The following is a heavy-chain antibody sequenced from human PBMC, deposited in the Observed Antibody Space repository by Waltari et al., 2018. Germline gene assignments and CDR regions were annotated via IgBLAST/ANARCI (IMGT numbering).Heavy chain of an antibody. J-gene: IGHJ4*02. CDR1: GGSISRYY. CDR2: IYYSGST. CDR3: ASGGYYDSSGYPTYYFDY. Sequence: QVQLQESGQGLVRPSETLSLTCTASGGSISRYYWSWVRQPPGKGLEWIGYIYYSGSTNYNPSLKSRVTISVDTSKNQFSLKLSSVTAADTAVYYCASGGYYDSSGYPTYYFDYWGQGTLVTVSS. D-gene: IGHD3-22*01. V-gene: IGHV4-59*01.